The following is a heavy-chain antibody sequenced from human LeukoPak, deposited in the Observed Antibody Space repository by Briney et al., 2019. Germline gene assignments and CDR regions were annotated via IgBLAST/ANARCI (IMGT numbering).Heavy chain of an antibody. J-gene: IGHJ3*02. D-gene: IGHD3-10*01. V-gene: IGHV3-23*01. CDR3: AKDITMVRGVTPDAFDI. CDR2: ISGSGGST. Sequence: GGSLRLSCAASGFAFNFYAMTWVRQAPGKGLEWVSAISGSGGSTYYADSVKGRFTISRDNSKNTLYLQMNSLRAEDTAVYYCAKDITMVRGVTPDAFDIWGQGTMVTVSS. CDR1: GFAFNFYA.